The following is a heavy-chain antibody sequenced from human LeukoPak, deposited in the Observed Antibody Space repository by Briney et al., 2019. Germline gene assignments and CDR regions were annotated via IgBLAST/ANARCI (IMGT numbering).Heavy chain of an antibody. CDR1: GFTFSSYG. D-gene: IGHD3-10*01. Sequence: GGSLGLSCAASGFTFSSYGMHWVRQAPGKGLEWVAVISYDGSNKYYADSVKGRFTISRDNSKNTLYLQMNSLRAEDTAVYYCATYGSGSPSETGDYWGQGTLVTVSS. CDR2: ISYDGSNK. CDR3: ATYGSGSPSETGDY. J-gene: IGHJ4*02. V-gene: IGHV3-30*03.